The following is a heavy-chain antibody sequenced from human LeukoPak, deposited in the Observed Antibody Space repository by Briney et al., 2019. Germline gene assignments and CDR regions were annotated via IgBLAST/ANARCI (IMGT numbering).Heavy chain of an antibody. D-gene: IGHD1-14*01. CDR2: ISSSGHIT. CDR1: GSTFGNFQ. V-gene: IGHV3-48*03. CDR3: ARHPDQQGNLDF. J-gene: IGHJ4*02. Sequence: PGGSLRLSCSGSGSTFGNFQMNWVRQVPGTGLEWLAYISSSGHITYYADPVKGRFAVSRGNAKNSVSLDMNSLRADDTGIYFCARHPDQQGNLDFWGQGTHVIVSS.